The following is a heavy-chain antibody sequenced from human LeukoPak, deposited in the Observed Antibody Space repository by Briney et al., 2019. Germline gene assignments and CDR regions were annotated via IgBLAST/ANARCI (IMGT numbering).Heavy chain of an antibody. J-gene: IGHJ4*02. CDR3: ARVGISYCSSTSCLNFDY. V-gene: IGHV4-30-4*08. D-gene: IGHD2-2*01. CDR2: IYYSGST. CDR1: GYSISSGYY. Sequence: SETLSLTCAVSGYSISSGYYWSWIRQPPGKGLEWIGYIYYSGSTYYNPSLKSRVTISVDTSKNQFSLKLSSVTAADTAVYYCARVGISYCSSTSCLNFDYWGQGTLVTVSS.